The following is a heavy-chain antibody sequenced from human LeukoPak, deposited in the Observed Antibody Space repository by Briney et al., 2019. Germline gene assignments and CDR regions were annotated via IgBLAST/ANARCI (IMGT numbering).Heavy chain of an antibody. D-gene: IGHD3-3*01. V-gene: IGHV3-11*04. CDR3: ARLYYDFWSGYYTHFDY. CDR2: ISSNGSTI. CDR1: GFTFSDYY. J-gene: IGHJ4*02. Sequence: PGGSLRLSCAASGFTFSDYYMSWIRQAPGKGLEWVSYISSNGSTIYYADSVKGRFTISRDNAKNSLYLQMNSLRAEDTAVYYCARLYYDFWSGYYTHFDYWGQGTLVTVSS.